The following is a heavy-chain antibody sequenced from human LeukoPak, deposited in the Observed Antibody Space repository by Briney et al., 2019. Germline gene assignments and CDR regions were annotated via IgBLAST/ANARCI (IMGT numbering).Heavy chain of an antibody. CDR1: GGTFSSYA. CDR3: ARNLAYGGNLFDY. CDR2: IIPIFGTA. V-gene: IGHV1-69*13. Sequence: GASVKVSCKASGGTFSSYAISWVRQAPGQGLEWMGGIIPIFGTANYAQKFQGRVTITADESTSTAYMELSSLRSEDTAVYYCARNLAYGGNLFDYWGQGTLVTVSS. D-gene: IGHD4-23*01. J-gene: IGHJ4*02.